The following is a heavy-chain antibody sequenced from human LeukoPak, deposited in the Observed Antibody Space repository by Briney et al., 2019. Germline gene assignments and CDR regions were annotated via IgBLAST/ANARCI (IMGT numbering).Heavy chain of an antibody. CDR2: IWYGGSNK. J-gene: IGHJ4*02. Sequence: GGSLRLSCAASGFTFSSYGMHWVRQAPGKGLEWVAVIWYGGSNKYYADSVKGRFTISRDNSKNTLYLQMNSLRAEDTAVYYCARSGYYYDSRQGGFDYWGQGTLVTVSS. CDR3: ARSGYYYDSRQGGFDY. D-gene: IGHD3-22*01. V-gene: IGHV3-33*08. CDR1: GFTFSSYG.